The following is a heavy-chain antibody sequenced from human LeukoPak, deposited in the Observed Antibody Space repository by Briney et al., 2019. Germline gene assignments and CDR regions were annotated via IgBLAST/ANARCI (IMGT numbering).Heavy chain of an antibody. Sequence: TLSLTCAVSGYSISSGYYWGWIRQPPGKGLEWIGSLYHSGSTYYNPSLKSRVTISVDTSKNQFSLKLSSVTAADTAVYYCARRPRTPMVRESNWFDPWGQGTLVTVSS. CDR1: GYSISSGYY. CDR2: LYHSGST. J-gene: IGHJ5*02. CDR3: ARRPRTPMVRESNWFDP. V-gene: IGHV4-38-2*01. D-gene: IGHD3-10*01.